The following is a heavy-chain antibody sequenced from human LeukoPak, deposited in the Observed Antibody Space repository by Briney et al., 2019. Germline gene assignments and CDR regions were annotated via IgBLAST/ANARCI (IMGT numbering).Heavy chain of an antibody. D-gene: IGHD5-18*01. CDR2: ISGSGGST. CDR1: GFTFSNYA. CDR3: TKGTIWLPFDY. J-gene: IGHJ4*02. V-gene: IGHV3-23*01. Sequence: GGSLRLSCAASGFTFSNYAMSWARQAPGKGLEWVSAISGSGGSTYYADSVKGRFTISRDNSKNTLYLQMNSLRAEDTAVYYCTKGTIWLPFDYWGKGTLVSASS.